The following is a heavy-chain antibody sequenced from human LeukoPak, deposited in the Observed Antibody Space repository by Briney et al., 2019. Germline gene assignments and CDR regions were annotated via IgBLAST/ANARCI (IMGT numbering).Heavy chain of an antibody. J-gene: IGHJ4*02. Sequence: GGSLRLSCAASGFTFSNYWMSWVRQAPGKGLEWVANIKQDGSEKYHVDSVKGRFTISRDNAKNSLYLQMNSLRAEDTAVYYCARRRCSSTSCFFDYWGQGTLVTVSS. CDR1: GFTFSNYW. V-gene: IGHV3-7*01. CDR3: ARRRCSSTSCFFDY. D-gene: IGHD2-2*01. CDR2: IKQDGSEK.